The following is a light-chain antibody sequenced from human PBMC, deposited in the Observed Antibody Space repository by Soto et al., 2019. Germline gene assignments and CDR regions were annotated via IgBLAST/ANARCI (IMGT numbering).Light chain of an antibody. J-gene: IGKJ2*01. CDR3: QQYGSSPPYA. CDR2: VSS. V-gene: IGKV3-20*01. CDR1: QSVSNKY. Sequence: EVVLTQSPGTLSSSPGERATLSCRASQSVSNKYLAWYQQKPGQVPRLLLFVSSDSSTVIPDWFSGSGSWTYFTLTISRLEPEDFAGYYCQQYGSSPPYALGQGTKLEIK.